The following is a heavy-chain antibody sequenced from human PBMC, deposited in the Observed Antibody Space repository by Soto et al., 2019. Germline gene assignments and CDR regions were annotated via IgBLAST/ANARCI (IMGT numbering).Heavy chain of an antibody. CDR1: AGSFSSYA. J-gene: IGHJ6*02. D-gene: IGHD3-3*01. V-gene: IGHV1-69*01. CDR2: IIPIFGTA. CDR3: ARSVGFLSGYSRPSGGVLYDYGMDV. Sequence: SLKLSCQASAGSFSSYAISWLRHAPRQGLEWMGGIIPIFGTANYAQKFQGRVTITADESTSTAYRELSSLRSEDTAVYYCARSVGFLSGYSRPSGGVLYDYGMDVWGQGTTVTVSS.